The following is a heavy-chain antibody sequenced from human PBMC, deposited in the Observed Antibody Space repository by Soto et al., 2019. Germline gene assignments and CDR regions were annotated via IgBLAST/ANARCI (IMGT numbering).Heavy chain of an antibody. CDR3: ARGGAHYYGSGSYYRYYYYMDV. CDR1: GGSFSGYY. V-gene: IGHV4-34*01. Sequence: SETLSLTCAVYGGSFSGYYWSWIRQPPGKGLEWIGEINHSGSTNYNPSLKSRVTISVDTSKNQFSLKLSSVTAADTAVYYCARGGAHYYGSGSYYRYYYYMDVWGKGTTVT. D-gene: IGHD3-10*01. J-gene: IGHJ6*03. CDR2: INHSGST.